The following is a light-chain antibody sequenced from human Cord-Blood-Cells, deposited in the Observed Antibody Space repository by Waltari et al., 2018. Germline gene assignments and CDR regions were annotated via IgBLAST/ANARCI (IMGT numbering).Light chain of an antibody. CDR3: QQYDNLPIT. CDR1: QDISNY. CDR2: DAS. V-gene: IGKV1-33*01. J-gene: IGKJ5*01. Sequence: DIQMTQSPSSLSASAGDSVTITCQPSQDISNYLNWHQQKPGKAPKLLIYDASNLETGIPSRFSGSGSGTDFTFTISRLQPEDIATYYCQQYDNLPITFGQGTRLEIK.